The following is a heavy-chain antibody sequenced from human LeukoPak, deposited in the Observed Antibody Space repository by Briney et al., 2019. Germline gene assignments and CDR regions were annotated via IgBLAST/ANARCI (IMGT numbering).Heavy chain of an antibody. V-gene: IGHV3-21*01. CDR1: GFTFSSYS. CDR3: ASGQQLVPYYFDY. Sequence: GGSLRLSCAASGFTFSSYSMNWVRQAPGKGLEWVSSISSSSSYIYYADSVKGRFTISRDNAKNSLYLQMNSLRAEDTAVYYCASGQQLVPYYFDYWGQGTLVIVSS. D-gene: IGHD6-13*01. J-gene: IGHJ4*02. CDR2: ISSSSSYI.